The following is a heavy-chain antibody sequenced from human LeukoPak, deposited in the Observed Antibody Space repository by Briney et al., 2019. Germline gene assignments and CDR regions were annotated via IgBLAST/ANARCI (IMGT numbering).Heavy chain of an antibody. D-gene: IGHD3-3*01. CDR3: AKEDYDFWSGYSYGMDA. Sequence: GGSLRLSCAASGFTFSSYSMNWVRQAPGKGLEWVSAISGSGGSTYYADSVKGRFTISRDNSKNTLYLQMNSLRAEDTAVYYCAKEDYDFWSGYSYGMDAWGQGTTVTVSS. J-gene: IGHJ6*02. V-gene: IGHV3-23*01. CDR1: GFTFSSYS. CDR2: ISGSGGST.